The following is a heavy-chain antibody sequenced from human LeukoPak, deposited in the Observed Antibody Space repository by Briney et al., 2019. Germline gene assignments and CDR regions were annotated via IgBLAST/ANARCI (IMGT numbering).Heavy chain of an antibody. V-gene: IGHV4-59*01. CDR2: IYYSGST. J-gene: IGHJ6*03. Sequence: SETLSLTCTVSGGSTSSYYWSWIRQPPGKGLEWIGYIYYSGSTNYNPSLKSRVTISVDTSKNQFSLKLTSVTAADTAVYYCARTTEGGYTYGYFYYYYMDVWGKGTTVTISS. CDR3: ARTTEGGYTYGYFYYYYMDV. CDR1: GGSTSSYY. D-gene: IGHD5-18*01.